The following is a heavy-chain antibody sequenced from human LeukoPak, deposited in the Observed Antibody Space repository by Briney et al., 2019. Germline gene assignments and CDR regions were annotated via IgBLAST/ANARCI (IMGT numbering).Heavy chain of an antibody. CDR1: GYTFTSYN. J-gene: IGHJ5*02. V-gene: IGHV1-46*01. D-gene: IGHD3-10*01. CDR3: ARGVLWFGELLWGNNWFDP. Sequence: GASVKVSCKASGYTFTSYNMHWVRQAPGQGLEWMGIINSSGGSTSYAQKFQGRVTMTTDTSTSTAYMELRSLRSDDTAVYYCARGVLWFGELLWGNNWFDPWGQGTLVTVSS. CDR2: INSSGGST.